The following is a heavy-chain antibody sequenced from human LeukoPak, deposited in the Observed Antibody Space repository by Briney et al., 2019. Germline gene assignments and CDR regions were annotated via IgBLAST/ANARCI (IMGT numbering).Heavy chain of an antibody. CDR1: GFSFKDYY. J-gene: IGHJ4*02. V-gene: IGHV3-11*01. CDR3: ARGPRILAAGSYYFDY. CDR2: INVNGGAM. D-gene: IGHD6-13*01. Sequence: GGSLRLSCAASGFSFKDYYFSWIRQAPGKGLEWVSFINVNGGAMYYADFVKGRFTISRDNAKSSLYLEMDSLRVEDTAVYYCARGPRILAAGSYYFDYWGQGSLVTVSS.